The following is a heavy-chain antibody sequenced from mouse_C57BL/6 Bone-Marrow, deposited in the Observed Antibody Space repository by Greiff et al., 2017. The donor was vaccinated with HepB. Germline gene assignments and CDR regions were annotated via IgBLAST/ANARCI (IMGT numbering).Heavy chain of an antibody. V-gene: IGHV1-4*01. Sequence: VQRVESGAELARPGASVKMSCKASGYTFTSYTMHWVKQRPGQGLEWIGYINPSSGYTKYNQKFKDKATLTADKSSSTAYMQLSSLTSEDSAVYYCARSRIYYYGSSYDYYAMDYWGQGTSVTVSS. J-gene: IGHJ4*01. CDR1: GYTFTSYT. CDR2: INPSSGYT. D-gene: IGHD1-1*01. CDR3: ARSRIYYYGSSYDYYAMDY.